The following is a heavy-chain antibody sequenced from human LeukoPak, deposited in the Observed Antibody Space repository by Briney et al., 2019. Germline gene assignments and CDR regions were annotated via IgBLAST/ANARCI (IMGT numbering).Heavy chain of an antibody. CDR2: IWYDGSNK. CDR3: ARDRELRGVDY. CDR1: GFTFSSFG. V-gene: IGHV3-33*01. J-gene: IGHJ4*02. Sequence: GRSLTLSCAASGFTFSSFGMHWVRQAPGRGLEWVAVIWYDGSNKYYADSVKGRFTISRDNSKNTLYLQMNSLRAEDSAVYYCARDRELRGVDYWGQGTLVTVSS. D-gene: IGHD1-26*01.